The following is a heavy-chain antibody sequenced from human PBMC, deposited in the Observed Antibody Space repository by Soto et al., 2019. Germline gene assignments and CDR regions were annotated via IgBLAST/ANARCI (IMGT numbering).Heavy chain of an antibody. V-gene: IGHV4-39*01. D-gene: IGHD2-15*01. CDR2: IYYSGST. J-gene: IGHJ5*02. CDR1: GGSISSSSYY. CDR3: AREVLSRDSANIVVVVAARFDP. Sequence: PSETLSLTCTVSGGSISSSSYYWGWIRQPPGKGLEWIGSIYYSGSTYYNPSLKSRVTISVDTSKNQFSLKLSSVTAADTAVYYCAREVLSRDSANIVVVVAARFDPWGQGTLVTVSS.